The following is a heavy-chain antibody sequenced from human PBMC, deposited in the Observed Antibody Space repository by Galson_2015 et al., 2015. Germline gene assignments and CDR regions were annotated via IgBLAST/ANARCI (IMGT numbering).Heavy chain of an antibody. CDR1: GFTFDDYA. V-gene: IGHV3-9*01. CDR2: ISWNSGSI. Sequence: SLRLSCAASGFTFDDYAMHWVRQAPGKGLEWVSGISWNSGSIGYADSVKGRFTISRDNAKNSLYLQMNSLRAEDTALYYCAKGTGRQLVPGSDYWGQGTLVTVSS. J-gene: IGHJ4*02. D-gene: IGHD6-13*01. CDR3: AKGTGRQLVPGSDY.